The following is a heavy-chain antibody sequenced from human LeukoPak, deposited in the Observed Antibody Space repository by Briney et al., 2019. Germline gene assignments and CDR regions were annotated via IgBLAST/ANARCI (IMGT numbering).Heavy chain of an antibody. CDR3: ARTYLGGDLDH. V-gene: IGHV4-59*01. D-gene: IGHD2-2*01. CDR2: IYYSGST. CDR1: GGSIFNSY. J-gene: IGHJ4*02. Sequence: SETLSLTCTVSGGSIFNSYWSWIRQPPRKGLEWIGYIYYSGSTNYNPSLKSRVTISLDTSKNQFSLKLSSVTAADTAVYYCARTYLGGDLDHWGQGALVTVSS.